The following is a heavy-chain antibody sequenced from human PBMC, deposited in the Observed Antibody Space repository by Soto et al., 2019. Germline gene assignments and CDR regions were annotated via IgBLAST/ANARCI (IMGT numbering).Heavy chain of an antibody. D-gene: IGHD3-9*01. CDR2: INDRGSI. V-gene: IGHV4-34*01. CDR3: ARESHDILTGPPWVWYFDL. CDR1: GGSFSGYY. Sequence: QVQLQQWGAGPLRPLETLSLTCGVSGGSFSGYYWAWIRQSPGKGLEWIGEINDRGSINYNPSLKSRVSISVDTSKNNYYLNLRSVNAADTAVYYCARESHDILTGPPWVWYFDLWGRGTLVTVSS. J-gene: IGHJ2*01.